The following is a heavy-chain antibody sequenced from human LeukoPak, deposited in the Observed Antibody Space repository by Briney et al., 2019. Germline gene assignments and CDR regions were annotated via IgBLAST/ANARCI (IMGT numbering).Heavy chain of an antibody. D-gene: IGHD4-17*01. CDR3: ASPCQVTTCAKFEY. V-gene: IGHV4-39*01. CDR2: IYYSGST. CDR1: GDFLSSGDCY. Sequence: SETLSLTCTVSGDFLSSGDCYWGWIRQSPGKGLTWIGSIYYSGSTLYNASFESRVTMSVDTSKNPFSLKLRSVTAADTAVYYCASPCQVTTCAKFEYWGQGILVTVSS. J-gene: IGHJ4*02.